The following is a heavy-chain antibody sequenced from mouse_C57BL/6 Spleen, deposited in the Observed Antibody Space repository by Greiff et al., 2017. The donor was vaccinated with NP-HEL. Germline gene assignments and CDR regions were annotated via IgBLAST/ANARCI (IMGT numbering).Heavy chain of an antibody. V-gene: IGHV1-53*01. CDR3: TTSVEVYSYYGGYSAVDY. CDR1: GYTFTSYW. Sequence: VQLQQSGTELVKPGASVKLSCKASGYTFTSYWMHWVKQRPGQGLEWIGNINPSNGGTNYNEKFKSKATLTVDKSSSTAYMQLSSLTSEDSAVCCCTTSVEVYSYYGGYSAVDYWGQGTTLTVSS. D-gene: IGHD2-12*01. CDR2: INPSNGGT. J-gene: IGHJ4*01.